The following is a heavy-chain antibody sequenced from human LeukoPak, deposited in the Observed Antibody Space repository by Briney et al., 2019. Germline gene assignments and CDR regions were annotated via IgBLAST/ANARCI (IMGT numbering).Heavy chain of an antibody. CDR3: ARVPFRYDSYAFDI. J-gene: IGHJ3*02. V-gene: IGHV1-18*01. CDR2: ISAYNGNT. D-gene: IGHD5-12*01. CDR1: GYTFTSYG. Sequence: ASVKVSCKASGYTFTSYGISWVRQAPGQGLEWMGWISAYNGNTSYAQKFQGRVTMTRDTSTSTVYMELSSLRSEDTAVYYRARVPFRYDSYAFDIWGQGTMVTVSS.